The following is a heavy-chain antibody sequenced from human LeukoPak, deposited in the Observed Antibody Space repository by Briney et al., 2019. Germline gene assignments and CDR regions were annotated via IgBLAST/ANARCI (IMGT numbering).Heavy chain of an antibody. CDR1: GFTFSSYA. V-gene: IGHV3-23*01. CDR3: AKDSFIVVVPAAMFNY. CDR2: ISGSGGST. D-gene: IGHD2-2*01. Sequence: GGSLRLSYAASGFTFSSYAMSWVRQAPGKGLEWVSAISGSGGSTYYADSVKGRFTISRDNSKNTLYLQMNSLRAEDTAVYYCAKDSFIVVVPAAMFNYWGQGTLVTVSS. J-gene: IGHJ4*02.